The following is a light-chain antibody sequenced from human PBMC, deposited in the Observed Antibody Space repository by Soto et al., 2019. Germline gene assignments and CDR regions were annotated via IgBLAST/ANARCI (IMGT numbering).Light chain of an antibody. J-gene: IGKJ2*01. CDR2: KVS. CDR1: QSLLFRDGNTY. CDR3: MQGTHWPYT. Sequence: DVVMTQSPPSLPVTLGQPASISCRSSQSLLFRDGNTYLTWFQQRPGQSPRRLIYKVSKRDSGVPDRFSGSGSDTDFTLIISRVEAEDVGVYYCMQGTHWPYTFGQVTKLEIK. V-gene: IGKV2-30*01.